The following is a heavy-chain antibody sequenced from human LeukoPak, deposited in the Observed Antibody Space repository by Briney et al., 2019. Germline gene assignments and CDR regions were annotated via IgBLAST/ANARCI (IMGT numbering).Heavy chain of an antibody. V-gene: IGHV4-39*07. Sequence: SETLSLTCTVSGPSISSTIYYWGWIRQPPGKGLEWIGSMHSSGSTYYNPSLKSRLTISIDMSKNQFSLKLNSVTPADTAVYYCARGGNYWPQWWFDPWGRGTLVSVSS. J-gene: IGHJ5*02. CDR1: GPSISSTIYY. D-gene: IGHD1-26*01. CDR3: ARGGNYWPQWWFDP. CDR2: MHSSGST.